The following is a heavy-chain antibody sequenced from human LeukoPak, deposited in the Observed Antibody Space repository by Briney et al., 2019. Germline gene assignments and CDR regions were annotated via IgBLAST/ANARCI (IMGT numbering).Heavy chain of an antibody. Sequence: SETLSLTCTVSGYSISSNYYWGWIRPPPGKGLEWIGSIYHSGSTYYNPSLKSRVTISVDTSKNQFSLKLSSVTAADTAVYYCARGYGAYYDSSGYYKGIWGQGTMVTVSS. CDR1: GYSISSNYY. D-gene: IGHD3-22*01. V-gene: IGHV4-38-2*02. CDR3: ARGYGAYYDSSGYYKGI. J-gene: IGHJ3*02. CDR2: IYHSGST.